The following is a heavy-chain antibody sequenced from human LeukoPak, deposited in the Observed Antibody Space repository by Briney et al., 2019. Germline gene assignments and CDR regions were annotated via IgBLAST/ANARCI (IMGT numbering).Heavy chain of an antibody. D-gene: IGHD3-22*01. CDR1: GDSFSGYY. Sequence: SETLSLTCAVYGDSFSGYYWSWLRQPPGKGLEWIGEINHSGSTNYNPSLKSRVTISVDTSKNQFSLKLSSVTAADTAVYYCARVYDSSGYYWDYYYYYGMDVWGKGTTVTVSS. CDR2: INHSGST. CDR3: ARVYDSSGYYWDYYYYYGMDV. J-gene: IGHJ6*04. V-gene: IGHV4-34*01.